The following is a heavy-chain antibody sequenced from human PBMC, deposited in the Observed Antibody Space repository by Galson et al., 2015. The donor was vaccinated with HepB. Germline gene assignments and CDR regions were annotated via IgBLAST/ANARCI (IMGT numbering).Heavy chain of an antibody. J-gene: IGHJ4*02. V-gene: IGHV1-46*03. D-gene: IGHD5-12*01. CDR1: GYTFTSYY. CDR3: ARVPYRRGYSGYDQGDYFDY. CDR2: INPSGGST. Sequence: SVKVSCKASGYTFTSYYMHWVRQAPGQGLEWMGIINPSGGSTSYAQKFQGRVTMTRDTSTSTVYMELSSLRSEDTAVYYCARVPYRRGYSGYDQGDYFDYWGQGTLVTVSS.